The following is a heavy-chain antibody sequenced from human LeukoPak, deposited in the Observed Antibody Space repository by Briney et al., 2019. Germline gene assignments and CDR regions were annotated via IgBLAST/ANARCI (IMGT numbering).Heavy chain of an antibody. V-gene: IGHV3-21*01. CDR2: ISGSSSYI. CDR1: GFTFSSYS. Sequence: GGSLRLSCAAYGFTFSSYSMNWVRQAPGKGMEWGSCISGSSSYIYYADSVKGRFTISRDNAKNSLYLQMNSLRPEDTAVYYCASGRVGSYSYGMDVWGQGTTVTVSS. J-gene: IGHJ6*02. D-gene: IGHD3-16*01. CDR3: ASGRVGSYSYGMDV.